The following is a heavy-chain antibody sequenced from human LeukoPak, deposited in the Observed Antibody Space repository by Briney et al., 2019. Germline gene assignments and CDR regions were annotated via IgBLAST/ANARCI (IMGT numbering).Heavy chain of an antibody. CDR1: GGSISSGSYY. CDR3: ASTKVTGYSSSWSYYYYMDV. D-gene: IGHD6-13*01. CDR2: IYTSGST. V-gene: IGHV4-61*02. Sequence: SQTLSLTRTVSGGSISSGSYYWSWIRQPAGRGLECIGRIYTSGSTNYNPPLKSRVTISVDTSKNQFSLKLSSVTAADTAVYYCASTKVTGYSSSWSYYYYMDVWGKGTTVTVSS. J-gene: IGHJ6*03.